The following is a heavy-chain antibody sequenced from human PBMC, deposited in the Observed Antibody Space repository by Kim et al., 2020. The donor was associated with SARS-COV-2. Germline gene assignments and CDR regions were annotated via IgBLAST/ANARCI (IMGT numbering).Heavy chain of an antibody. J-gene: IGHJ4*02. D-gene: IGHD4-17*01. CDR2: ISSSSSTI. CDR1: GFTFSSYS. V-gene: IGHV3-48*04. Sequence: GGSPRLSCAASGFTFSSYSMNWVRQAPGKGLEWVSYISSSSSTIYYADSVKGRFTISRDNAKNSLYLQMNSLRAEDTAVYYCARDYGGNAPSVSRLDYWGQGTLVTVSS. CDR3: ARDYGGNAPSVSRLDY.